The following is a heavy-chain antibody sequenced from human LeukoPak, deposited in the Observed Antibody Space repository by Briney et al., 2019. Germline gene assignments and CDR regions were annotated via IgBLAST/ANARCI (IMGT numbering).Heavy chain of an antibody. J-gene: IGHJ4*02. Sequence: GGSLRLSCAASGFTFSSYGMHWVRQAPGKGLERVAFIRYDGSNKYYADSVKGRFTISRDNSKNTLYLQMNSLRAEDTAVYYCAKDSYDYGDSIDYWGQGTLVTVSS. D-gene: IGHD4-17*01. V-gene: IGHV3-30*02. CDR1: GFTFSSYG. CDR3: AKDSYDYGDSIDY. CDR2: IRYDGSNK.